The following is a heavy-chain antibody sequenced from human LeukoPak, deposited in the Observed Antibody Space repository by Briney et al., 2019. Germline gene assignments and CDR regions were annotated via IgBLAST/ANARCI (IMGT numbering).Heavy chain of an antibody. Sequence: SETLSLTCTVSGGSISSYYWSWIRQPPGKGLEWIGYIYYSGSTNYNPSLKSRVTISVDTSKNQFSLKLSSVSAADTAVYYCAREGFDPWGQGTLVTVSS. CDR3: AREGFDP. J-gene: IGHJ5*02. CDR1: GGSISSYY. CDR2: IYYSGST. V-gene: IGHV4-59*01.